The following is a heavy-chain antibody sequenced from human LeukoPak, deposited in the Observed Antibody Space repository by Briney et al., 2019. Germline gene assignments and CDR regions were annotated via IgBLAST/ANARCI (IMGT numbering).Heavy chain of an antibody. Sequence: GGSLRLSCAASGFTFSGHYMDWVRQAPGKGLEWVGRIRNKANSYTTEYAASVKGRFTITRDDSKSSLYLQMNSLKTEDTAVYYCARDLGSSWTDAFDIRGQGTMVTVSS. CDR2: IRNKANSYTT. CDR1: GFTFSGHY. CDR3: ARDLGSSWTDAFDI. D-gene: IGHD6-13*01. V-gene: IGHV3-72*01. J-gene: IGHJ3*02.